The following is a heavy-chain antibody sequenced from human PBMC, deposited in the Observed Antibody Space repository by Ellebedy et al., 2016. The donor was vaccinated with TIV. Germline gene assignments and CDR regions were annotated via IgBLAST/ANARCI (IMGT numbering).Heavy chain of an antibody. CDR3: VTRHNGAFDI. J-gene: IGHJ3*02. CDR2: INQDGSEK. D-gene: IGHD1-1*01. Sequence: GESLKISXAASGFSLSRYWMSWVRQAPGKGLEWVANINQDGSEKYYVDSVKGRFTISRDNAKNSLYLQMNSLRAEDTAVYYCVTRHNGAFDIWGQGTMVTVSS. CDR1: GFSLSRYW. V-gene: IGHV3-7*01.